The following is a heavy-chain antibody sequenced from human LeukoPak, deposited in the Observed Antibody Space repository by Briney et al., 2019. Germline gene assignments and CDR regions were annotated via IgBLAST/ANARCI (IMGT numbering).Heavy chain of an antibody. J-gene: IGHJ1*01. V-gene: IGHV3-11*06. Sequence: GGSLRLSCAASGFTFSDYFMSWVRQAPEKGLEWVSYIGPSSDNINYAASLKGRFTVSRSNAKSSLYLQMTSLYANETDVYFGARVNPTNIGFYTDWGQGTLVTVSS. D-gene: IGHD3-22*01. CDR2: IGPSSDNI. CDR3: ARVNPTNIGFYTD. CDR1: GFTFSDYF.